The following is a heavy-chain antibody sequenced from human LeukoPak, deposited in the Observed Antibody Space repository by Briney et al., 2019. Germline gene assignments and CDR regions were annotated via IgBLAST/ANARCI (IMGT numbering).Heavy chain of an antibody. CDR1: GFTFSSYG. V-gene: IGHV3-30*02. Sequence: GGSLRLSCAASGFTFSSYGMHWVRQAPGKGLEWVAFIRYDGNNKYYADSVKGRFAISRDNSKNTLYLQMNSLRDEDTAVYYCAKDFIAMSDWEPLGYWGQGILVTVSS. D-gene: IGHD1-26*01. CDR3: AKDFIAMSDWEPLGY. CDR2: IRYDGNNK. J-gene: IGHJ4*02.